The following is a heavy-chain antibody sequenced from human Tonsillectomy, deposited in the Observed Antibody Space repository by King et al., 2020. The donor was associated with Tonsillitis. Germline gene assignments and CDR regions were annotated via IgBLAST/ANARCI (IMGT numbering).Heavy chain of an antibody. Sequence: VQLQESGPGLVKPSETLSLTCTVSGGSITGYYWSWIRQPPGKGLEWIGYMYYSGSTTYNPSLKSRVTTSVDTSKNQFSLNLSSVTAADTAVYYCARLYYYDSGSYYNVWLDPWGQGTLVTVSS. CDR2: MYYSGST. CDR1: GGSITGYY. D-gene: IGHD3-10*01. J-gene: IGHJ5*02. V-gene: IGHV4-59*01. CDR3: ARLYYYDSGSYYNVWLDP.